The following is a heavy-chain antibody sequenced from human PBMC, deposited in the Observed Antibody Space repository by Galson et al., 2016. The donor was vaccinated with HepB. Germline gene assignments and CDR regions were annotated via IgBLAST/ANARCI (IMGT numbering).Heavy chain of an antibody. V-gene: IGHV4-59*01. Sequence: ETLSLTCTVSGGSISSYYWSWIRQPPGKGLEWIGYISYSGSTNYNPSLRSRVTISVDTSKNQFSLRLRSVTAADTAVYYCARVRGGDSDFDYWGLGTLVIVSS. CDR1: GGSISSYY. CDR2: ISYSGST. D-gene: IGHD2-21*02. CDR3: ARVRGGDSDFDY. J-gene: IGHJ4*01.